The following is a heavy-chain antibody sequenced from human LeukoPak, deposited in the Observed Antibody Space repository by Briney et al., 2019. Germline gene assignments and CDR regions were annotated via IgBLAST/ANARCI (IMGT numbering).Heavy chain of an antibody. CDR3: ARDGIFRVVMTRQMDY. V-gene: IGHV1-18*01. CDR2: ISAYNGNT. CDR1: GYTFTSYG. D-gene: IGHD3-3*01. J-gene: IGHJ4*02. Sequence: ASVKVSCKASGYTFTSYGISWVRQAPGQGLEWMGWISAYNGNTNYAQKLQGRVTMTTDTSTSTAYMELRSLRSDDTAVYYCARDGIFRVVMTRQMDYWGQGTLVTVSS.